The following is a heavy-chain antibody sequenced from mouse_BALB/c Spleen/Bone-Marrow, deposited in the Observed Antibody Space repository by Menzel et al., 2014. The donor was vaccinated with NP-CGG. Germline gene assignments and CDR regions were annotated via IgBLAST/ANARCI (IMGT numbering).Heavy chain of an antibody. CDR3: ARNYRYDGSWFAY. J-gene: IGHJ3*01. Sequence: VHVKQSGPELVKPGASVKISCKTSGYTFTEYTMHCVKQSHGKSLEWIGGINPNNGGTSYNQKFKGKATLTVDKSSSTAYMELRSLTSEDSAVYYCARNYRYDGSWFAYWGQGTLVTVSA. CDR1: GYTFTEYT. D-gene: IGHD2-14*01. CDR2: INPNNGGT. V-gene: IGHV1-18*01.